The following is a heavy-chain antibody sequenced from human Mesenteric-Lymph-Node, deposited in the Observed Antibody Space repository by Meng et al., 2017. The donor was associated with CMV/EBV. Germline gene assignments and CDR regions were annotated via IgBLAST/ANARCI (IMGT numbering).Heavy chain of an antibody. V-gene: IGHV4-34*01. Sequence: GSLRLSCAVYGGSFSGYYWSWIRQPPGKGLEWIGEINHSGSTNYNPSLKSRVTISVDTSKNQFSLKLSSVTAADTAVYYCARGLVARSRYCSSTSCYPTDYWGQGTLVTVSS. CDR1: GGSFSGYY. CDR2: INHSGST. CDR3: ARGLVARSRYCSSTSCYPTDY. D-gene: IGHD2-2*01. J-gene: IGHJ4*02.